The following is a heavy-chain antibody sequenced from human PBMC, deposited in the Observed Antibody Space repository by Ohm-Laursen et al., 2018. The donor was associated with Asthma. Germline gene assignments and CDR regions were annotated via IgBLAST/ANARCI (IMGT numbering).Heavy chain of an antibody. CDR3: ARGVDYGGNHLDS. V-gene: IGHV4-31*03. J-gene: IGHJ4*02. CDR1: GGSIGSDDYY. CDR2: IYDSGMT. Sequence: TLSLTCTVSGGSIGSDDYYWNWIRQEPGKGLEWIGNIYDSGMTYYKASLKSRITISVDSSKNQLSLKLTSVTAADTAVYYCARGVDYGGNHLDSWGQGTLVTVSA. D-gene: IGHD4-23*01.